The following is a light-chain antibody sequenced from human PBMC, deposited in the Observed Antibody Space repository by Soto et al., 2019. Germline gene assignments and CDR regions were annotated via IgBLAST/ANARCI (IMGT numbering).Light chain of an antibody. CDR2: DVS. CDR1: SSEVGGYNY. J-gene: IGLJ1*01. Sequence: QSALTQPRSVSGSPGQSVTISCTGTSSEVGGYNYVSWYQQHPGKAPKLMIYDVSKRPSGVPDRFSGSKSGNTASLTISGLQAEDEADYYCCSYAGSYTLYVFGTGTKLTVL. V-gene: IGLV2-11*01. CDR3: CSYAGSYTLYV.